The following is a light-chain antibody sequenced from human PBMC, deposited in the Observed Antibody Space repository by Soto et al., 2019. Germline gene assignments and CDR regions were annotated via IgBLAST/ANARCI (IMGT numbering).Light chain of an antibody. CDR3: QQCHATPLT. V-gene: IGKV1-39*01. CDR2: AAT. J-gene: IGKJ5*01. CDR1: QSISSY. Sequence: DIQMTQSPSSLSASVGDRVTITCRASQSISSYLNWYQHKPGKAPNLLIYAATTLQSGVPSRFSGSGSGTDFTLTISSLQPEDFATYYCQQCHATPLTFGQGTRLE.